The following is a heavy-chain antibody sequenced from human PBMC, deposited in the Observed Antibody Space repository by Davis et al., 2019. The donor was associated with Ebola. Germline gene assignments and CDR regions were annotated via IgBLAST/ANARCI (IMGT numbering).Heavy chain of an antibody. V-gene: IGHV3-33*01. D-gene: IGHD4-17*01. CDR2: IWYDGSNK. J-gene: IGHJ6*02. CDR3: ARGYGDYGFVYYYYGMDV. CDR1: GFTFSSYG. Sequence: GESLKISCAASGFTFSSYGMHWVRQAPGKGLEWVAVIWYDGSNKYYADSVKGRFTISRDNSKNTLYLQMNSLRAEDTAVYYCARGYGDYGFVYYYYGMDVWGQGTTVTVSS.